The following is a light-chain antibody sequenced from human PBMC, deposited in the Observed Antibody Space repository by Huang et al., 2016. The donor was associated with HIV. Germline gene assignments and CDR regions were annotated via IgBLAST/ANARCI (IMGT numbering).Light chain of an antibody. CDR1: QSLVSSDGDSY. CDR2: QVS. Sequence: DVVMTQFPLSLPVTLGQPATIFCKSSQSLVSSDGDSYLNWFQQRPGQSPRRLIYQVSKRDSGVPERFSGSGAGTLFALRISRAEAEDVAVYYCMQGTHWPGTFGQGTKLEI. V-gene: IGKV2-30*01. J-gene: IGKJ1*01. CDR3: MQGTHWPGT.